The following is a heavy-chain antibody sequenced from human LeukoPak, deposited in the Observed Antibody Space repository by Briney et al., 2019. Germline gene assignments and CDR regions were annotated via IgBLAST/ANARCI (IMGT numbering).Heavy chain of an antibody. CDR3: ARTIVGATTNDY. D-gene: IGHD1-26*01. J-gene: IGHJ4*02. CDR1: GGSFSGYY. V-gene: IGHV4-34*01. Sequence: SETLSLTCAVYGGSFSGYYWSWIRQPPGKGLEWIGEINHSGSTSYNPSLKSRATISVDTSKNQFSLKLSSMTAADTAVYYCARTIVGATTNDYWGQGTLVTVSS. CDR2: INHSGST.